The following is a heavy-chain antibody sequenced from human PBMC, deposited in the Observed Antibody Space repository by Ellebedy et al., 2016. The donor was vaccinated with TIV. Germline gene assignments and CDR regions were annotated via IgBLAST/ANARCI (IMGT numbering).Heavy chain of an antibody. J-gene: IGHJ4*02. CDR3: AEDRAATGSHFDY. Sequence: GESLKISCAASGFTFSDYYMGWIRQAPGKGLEWVSTISGNGGSTYYADSVKGRFTISRDNSKNTLYLQMNSLRAEDTAVYYCAEDRAATGSHFDYWGQGTLVTVSS. V-gene: IGHV3-23*01. CDR2: ISGNGGST. CDR1: GFTFSDYY. D-gene: IGHD6-13*01.